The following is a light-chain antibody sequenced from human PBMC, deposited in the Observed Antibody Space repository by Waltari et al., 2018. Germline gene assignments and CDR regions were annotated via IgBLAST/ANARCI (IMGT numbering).Light chain of an antibody. J-gene: IGLJ2*01. V-gene: IGLV1-44*01. Sequence: QSVLTQPPSVSGTPGQRVTISCSGRRSNIGINTVSWFLQFPGTAPKHLIYANNWRPSGVPDRFSGTKSGTSASLAISGLQSEDDATYYCAAWDDSLNGWVFGGGTKLTVL. CDR1: RSNIGINT. CDR2: ANN. CDR3: AAWDDSLNGWV.